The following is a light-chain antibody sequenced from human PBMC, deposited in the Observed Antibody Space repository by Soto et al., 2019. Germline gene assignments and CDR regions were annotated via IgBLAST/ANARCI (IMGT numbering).Light chain of an antibody. J-gene: IGLJ1*01. V-gene: IGLV2-14*03. CDR1: SGDVGASKY. CDR2: DVN. CDR3: CSYTGSPSYV. Sequence: QSALTQPASVSGSPGQSITISCTGTSGDVGASKYVSWYQQHPGKAPKLMIYDVNTRPSGISNRFSGSKSGNTASLTISGIQAEDEADYYRCSYTGSPSYVFGTGTQVTVL.